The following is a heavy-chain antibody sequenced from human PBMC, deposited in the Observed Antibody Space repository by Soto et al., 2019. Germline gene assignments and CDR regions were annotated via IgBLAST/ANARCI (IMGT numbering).Heavy chain of an antibody. CDR3: AKMLPTYWQFDS. CDR1: GGSVTSYY. Sequence: PSETLSLTCTVSGGSVTSYYWSWIRRPPGRGLEWIGYTYYSGTSNYNPALKSRVTFSVEASKNQLSLNLTSVTVADTAVYYCAKMLPTYWQFDSWGQGILVTVSS. D-gene: IGHD2-8*02. J-gene: IGHJ5*01. CDR2: TYYSGTS. V-gene: IGHV4-59*02.